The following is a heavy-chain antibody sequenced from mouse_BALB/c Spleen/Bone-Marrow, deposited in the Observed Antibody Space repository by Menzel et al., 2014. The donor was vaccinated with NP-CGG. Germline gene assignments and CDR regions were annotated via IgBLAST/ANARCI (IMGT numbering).Heavy chain of an antibody. CDR2: IHPSGSET. V-gene: IGHV1-61*01. Sequence: VQLQQSGAELVRPGDSVKLSCKASGYSFTSYWMNWVKQRPGQGLEWIGMIHPSGSETRLNQNFKDKATLTVDKSSSTAYMQLSSPTSEDSAVYYCARSRGEGYWGQGTLVTVSA. J-gene: IGHJ3*01. CDR1: GYSFTSYW. CDR3: ARSRGEGY.